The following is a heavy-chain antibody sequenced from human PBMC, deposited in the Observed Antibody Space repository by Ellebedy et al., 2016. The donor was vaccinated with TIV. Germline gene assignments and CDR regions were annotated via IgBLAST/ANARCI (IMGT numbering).Heavy chain of an antibody. CDR1: GGTFSNFG. CDR3: ARDMRRVIYGAETWFDL. D-gene: IGHD5-12*01. CDR2: IIPAFGTT. J-gene: IGHJ5*02. Sequence: AASVKVSCKASGGTFSNFGISWLRPAPGQGLEWMGGIIPAFGTTNYAQTFHGRVTITADDSSRTVFMAVTNLRSDDTGVYYCARDMRRVIYGAETWFDLWGQGTLVTVSS. V-gene: IGHV1-69*13.